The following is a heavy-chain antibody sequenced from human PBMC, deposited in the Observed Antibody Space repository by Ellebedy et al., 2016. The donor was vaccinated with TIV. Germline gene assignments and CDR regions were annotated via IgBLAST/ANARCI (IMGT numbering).Heavy chain of an antibody. V-gene: IGHV3-48*04. CDR3: AGRAYNWNDGSLFDY. CDR1: GFTFSSYN. CDR2: ISSSTLTT. Sequence: GGSLRLSCAASGFTFSSYNMIWVRQAPGKGLEWISYISSSTLTTEYADSVKGRSTISRDNAKNSLYLQMNSLRAEDTAVYYRAGRAYNWNDGSLFDYWGQGTLVTVSS. D-gene: IGHD1-1*01. J-gene: IGHJ4*02.